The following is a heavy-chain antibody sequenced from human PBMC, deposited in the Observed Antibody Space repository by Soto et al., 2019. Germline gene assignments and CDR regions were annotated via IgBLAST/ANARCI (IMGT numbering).Heavy chain of an antibody. J-gene: IGHJ4*02. CDR2: IWYDGSNK. D-gene: IGHD3-22*01. CDR3: ARDVDYYDRTGYSPFVF. Sequence: GGSLRLSCETSGFAFISYGIHCCRHPPLKGLEWLAGIWYDGSNKDYADSVKGRFIISRDNAKKTVYLQMNSLRVEDTAVYFCARDVDYYDRTGYSPFVFWGQGTPVTVSS. V-gene: IGHV3-33*01. CDR1: GFAFISYG.